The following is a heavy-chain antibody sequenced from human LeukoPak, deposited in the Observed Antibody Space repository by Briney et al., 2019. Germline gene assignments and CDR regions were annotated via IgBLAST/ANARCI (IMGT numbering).Heavy chain of an antibody. V-gene: IGHV4-4*02. D-gene: IGHD2-15*01. CDR1: GGSISSSNW. Sequence: SETLSLTCAVSGGSISSSNWWSWVRQPPGKGLEWIGEIYHSGSTNYNPSLKSRVTISVDKSKNQFSLKLSSVTAADTAVYYCGRVSESPVNGGVSWSFDNWGQGTLVTVSS. CDR2: IYHSGST. CDR3: GRVSESPVNGGVSWSFDN. J-gene: IGHJ4*02.